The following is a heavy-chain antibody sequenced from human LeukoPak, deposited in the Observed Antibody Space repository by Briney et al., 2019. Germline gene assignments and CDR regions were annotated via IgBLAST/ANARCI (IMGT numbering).Heavy chain of an antibody. J-gene: IGHJ5*02. Sequence: SETLSLTCTVPGGSISSYYWSWIRQPPGKGLEWIGYIYYSGSTNYNPSLKSRVTISVDTSKNQFSLKLSSVTAADTAVYYCARLTNWFDPWAREPWSPSPQ. CDR3: ARLTNWFDP. CDR1: GGSISSYY. CDR2: IYYSGST. V-gene: IGHV4-59*08.